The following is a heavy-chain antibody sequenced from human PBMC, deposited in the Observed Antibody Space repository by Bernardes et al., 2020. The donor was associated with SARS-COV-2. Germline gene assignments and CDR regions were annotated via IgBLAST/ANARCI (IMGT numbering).Heavy chain of an antibody. CDR1: GYTLSALS. Sequence: ASVKVSCKVSGYTLSALSMHWVRQAPGQGLEWMGSFDPEDGEAVYAQKFLGRVTMTADTSTYTSYMELSSLRSDDMAVYYCTTSLSLTVVVYAFDIWGQGTTVIVS. D-gene: IGHD3-22*01. V-gene: IGHV1-24*01. J-gene: IGHJ3*02. CDR3: TTSLSLTVVVYAFDI. CDR2: FDPEDGEA.